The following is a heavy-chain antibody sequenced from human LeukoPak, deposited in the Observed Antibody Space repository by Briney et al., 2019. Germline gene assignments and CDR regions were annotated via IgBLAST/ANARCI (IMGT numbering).Heavy chain of an antibody. D-gene: IGHD4-17*01. J-gene: IGHJ4*02. CDR1: GFTFSSYA. CDR2: ISGSGGST. CDR3: AKDGNAYGDYEFDY. Sequence: GGSLILSCAASGFTFSSYAMSWVRQAPGKGLEWVSAISGSGGSTYYADSVKGRFTISRDNSKNTLYLQMNSLRAEDTAVYYCAKDGNAYGDYEFDYWGQGTLVTVSS. V-gene: IGHV3-23*01.